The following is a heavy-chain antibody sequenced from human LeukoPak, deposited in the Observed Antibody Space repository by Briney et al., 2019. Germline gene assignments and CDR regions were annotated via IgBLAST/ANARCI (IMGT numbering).Heavy chain of an antibody. CDR1: GGSFSGYY. D-gene: IGHD5-24*01. CDR3: ARLHGPPGERWLQFGSSDYMDV. Sequence: SETLSLTCAVYGGSFSGYYWSWIRQPPGKGLEWIGEINHSGSTNYNPSLKSRFTISVDTSKNQFSLKLSSVTAADTAVYYCARLHGPPGERWLQFGSSDYMDVWGKGTTVTVSS. J-gene: IGHJ6*03. V-gene: IGHV4-34*01. CDR2: INHSGST.